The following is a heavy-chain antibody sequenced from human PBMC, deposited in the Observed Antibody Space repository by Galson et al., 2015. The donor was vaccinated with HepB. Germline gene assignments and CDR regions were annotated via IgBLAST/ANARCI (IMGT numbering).Heavy chain of an antibody. Sequence: SVKVSCKASGGTFSSYAISWVRQAPGQGLEWMGGIIPIFGTANYAQKFQGRVTIIADESTSTAYMELSSLRSEDTAVYYCARSPGAGSSSLYYYYYMDVWGKGTTVTVSS. CDR2: IIPIFGTA. V-gene: IGHV1-69*13. CDR1: GGTFSSYA. J-gene: IGHJ6*03. D-gene: IGHD6-6*01. CDR3: ARSPGAGSSSLYYYYYMDV.